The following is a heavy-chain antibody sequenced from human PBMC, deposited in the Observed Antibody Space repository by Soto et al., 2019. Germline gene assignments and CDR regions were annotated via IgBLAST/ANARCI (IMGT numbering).Heavy chain of an antibody. J-gene: IGHJ5*02. CDR2: IIPILGIA. CDR3: ARVGYCTNGVCSGNWFDP. V-gene: IGHV1-69*02. CDR1: GGTFSSYT. D-gene: IGHD2-8*01. Sequence: GASVKVSCKASGGTFSSYTISWVRQAPGQGLEWMGRIIPILGIANYAQKFQGRVTITADKSTSTAYMELSSLRSEDTAVYYCARVGYCTNGVCSGNWFDPRGQGTLVTVSS.